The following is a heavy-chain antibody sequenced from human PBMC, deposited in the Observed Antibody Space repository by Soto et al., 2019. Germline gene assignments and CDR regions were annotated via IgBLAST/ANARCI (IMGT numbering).Heavy chain of an antibody. V-gene: IGHV1-69*01. CDR2: FIPIFVSA. CDR3: ARALSSDSTGFRGYDL. CDR1: GGTVSSYA. D-gene: IGHD3-22*01. Sequence: QVHLVQSGAEVKKPGSSVKVSCKASGGTVSSYAITWVRQAPGKRLEWMGVFIPIFVSAHYEQKFQGRVTISADESTSTAYMELSGLSSEDTAIYYCARALSSDSTGFRGYDLWGQGTLVTVSS. J-gene: IGHJ4*02.